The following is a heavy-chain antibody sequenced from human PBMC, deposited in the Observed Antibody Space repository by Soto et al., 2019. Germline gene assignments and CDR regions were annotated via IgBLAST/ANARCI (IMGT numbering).Heavy chain of an antibody. J-gene: IGHJ5*02. D-gene: IGHD3-3*01. Sequence: ASVKVSCKASGYTFTSYGISWVRQAPGQGLEWMGWISAYNGNTNYAQKLQGRVTMTTDTSTSTAYMELRSLRSDDTAVYYCARGYYDFWSAYYNAGKWFDPWGQGTLVPVFS. V-gene: IGHV1-18*04. CDR2: ISAYNGNT. CDR1: GYTFTSYG. CDR3: ARGYYDFWSAYYNAGKWFDP.